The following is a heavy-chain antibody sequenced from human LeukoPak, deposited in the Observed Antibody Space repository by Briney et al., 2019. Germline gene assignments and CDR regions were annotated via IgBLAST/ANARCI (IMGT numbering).Heavy chain of an antibody. CDR1: GFTFSTYW. Sequence: GGSLRLSCAASGFTFSTYWMTWVRQAPGKGLEWVANIKPDGSDKNYVDSVRGRFTISRDNAKNSVYLQMNSLRAEDTAIYHCARRGGLDVWGQGTTVTVSS. J-gene: IGHJ6*02. V-gene: IGHV3-7*01. CDR3: ARRGGLDV. CDR2: IKPDGSDK.